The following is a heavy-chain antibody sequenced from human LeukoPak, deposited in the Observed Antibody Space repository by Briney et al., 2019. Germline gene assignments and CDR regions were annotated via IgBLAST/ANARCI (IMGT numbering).Heavy chain of an antibody. Sequence: GSLRPSWVASGFTFSNYAISGVRQAPGKGLEWSSAISGSATSTYDADSVKGRFTISRDNSKNTVYLQMTSLRAEDTAIYYCAKEKSGYYGSGSYWFDSWGQGTRVTVSS. CDR3: AKEKSGYYGSGSYWFDS. D-gene: IGHD3-10*01. V-gene: IGHV3-23*01. CDR1: GFTFSNYA. J-gene: IGHJ5*01. CDR2: ISGSATST.